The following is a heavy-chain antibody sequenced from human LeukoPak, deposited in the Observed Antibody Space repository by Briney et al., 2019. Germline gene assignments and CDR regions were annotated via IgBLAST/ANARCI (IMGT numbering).Heavy chain of an antibody. CDR3: AVVRWLQFDY. V-gene: IGHV4-39*01. J-gene: IGHJ4*02. CDR1: VGSISSSSYY. Sequence: SETLSLTCTVSVGSISSSSYYWGWIRQPPGKGLEWIGSIYYSGSTYYNPSLKSRVTISVDTSKNQFSLKLSSVTAADTAVYYCAVVRWLQFDYWGQGTLVTVSS. CDR2: IYYSGST. D-gene: IGHD5-24*01.